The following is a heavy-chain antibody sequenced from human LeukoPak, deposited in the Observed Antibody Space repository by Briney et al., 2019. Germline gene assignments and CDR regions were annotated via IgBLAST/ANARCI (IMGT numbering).Heavy chain of an antibody. CDR2: ISAYNGNT. CDR3: ARGGSYSGSYSHLDY. CDR1: GYSFTNYG. D-gene: IGHD1-26*01. J-gene: IGHJ4*02. Sequence: ASVKVSCKASGYSFTNYGVSWVRQAPGQGLEWMGWISAYNGNTNYAQKLQGRVTMTTDTSTSTAYMELRSLRSDDTAVHYCARGGSYSGSYSHLDYWGQGTLVTVSS. V-gene: IGHV1-18*01.